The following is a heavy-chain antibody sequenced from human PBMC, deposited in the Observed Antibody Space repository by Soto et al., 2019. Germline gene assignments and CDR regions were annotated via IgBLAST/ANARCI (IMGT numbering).Heavy chain of an antibody. CDR3: ARDGPRDILTGYYIWSDPNLYYYYGMDV. V-gene: IGHV1-69*13. J-gene: IGHJ6*02. CDR1: GGTFSSYA. Sequence: GASVKVSCKASGGTFSSYAISWVRQAPGQGLEWMGGIIPIFGTANYAQKFQGRVTITADESTSTAYMELSSLRSEDTAVYYCARDGPRDILTGYYIWSDPNLYYYYGMDVWAQGTTVPVSS. D-gene: IGHD3-9*01. CDR2: IIPIFGTA.